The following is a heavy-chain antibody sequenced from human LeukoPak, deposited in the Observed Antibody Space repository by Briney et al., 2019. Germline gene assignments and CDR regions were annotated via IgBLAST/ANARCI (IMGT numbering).Heavy chain of an antibody. Sequence: TGGSLRLSCAASGFTFSSYEMNWVRQAPGKGLEWVSTISRSAITIYYADSVKGRFTISRDNAKNSLYLQMNSLRAEDTAVYYCARGQTGYSGYRHAFDIWGQGTMVTVSS. J-gene: IGHJ3*02. D-gene: IGHD5-12*01. CDR1: GFTFSSYE. CDR2: ISRSAITI. V-gene: IGHV3-48*03. CDR3: ARGQTGYSGYRHAFDI.